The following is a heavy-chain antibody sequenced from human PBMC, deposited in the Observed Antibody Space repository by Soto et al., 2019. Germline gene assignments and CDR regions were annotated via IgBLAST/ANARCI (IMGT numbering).Heavy chain of an antibody. CDR2: IDTSGHST. V-gene: IGHV3-74*01. CDR3: AKDSWYFDL. J-gene: IGHJ4*02. D-gene: IGHD6-13*01. Sequence: TVGSLRLSCEASGFVFANFWMHWVRHVPGKGLVWVARIDTSGHSTNYAESVKGRFTISRDNAKNTVSLQMNSLRVEDTGVYYCAKDSWYFDLWSQGSQVTVSS. CDR1: GFVFANFW.